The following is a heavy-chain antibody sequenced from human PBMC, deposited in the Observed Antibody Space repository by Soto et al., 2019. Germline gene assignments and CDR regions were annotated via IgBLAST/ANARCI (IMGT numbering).Heavy chain of an antibody. CDR1: GGTFSSYA. D-gene: IGHD7-27*01. J-gene: IGHJ4*02. CDR2: IIPIFGTA. V-gene: IGHV1-69*13. Sequence: ASVKVSCKASGGTFSSYAISWVRQAPGQGLEWMGGIIPIFGTANYAQKFQGRVTITADESTSTAYMELSSLRSEDTAVYYCARSLNWGSRWGFDYWGQGTLVTVSS. CDR3: ARSLNWGSRWGFDY.